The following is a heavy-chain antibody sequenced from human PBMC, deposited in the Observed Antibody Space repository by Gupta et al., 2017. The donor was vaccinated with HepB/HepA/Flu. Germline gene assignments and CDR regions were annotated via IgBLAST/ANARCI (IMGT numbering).Heavy chain of an antibody. Sequence: QVQLVESGGGVVQPGRSLRLSCAASGFTFSSYAMHWVRQAPGKGLEWVAVISYDGSNKYYADSVKGRFTISRDNSKNTLYLQMNSLRAEDTAVYYCARDCFDWATEWWELLSCYWGQGTLVTVSS. J-gene: IGHJ4*02. D-gene: IGHD1-26*01. CDR3: ARDCFDWATEWWELLSCY. CDR2: ISYDGSNK. V-gene: IGHV3-30-3*01. CDR1: GFTFSSYA.